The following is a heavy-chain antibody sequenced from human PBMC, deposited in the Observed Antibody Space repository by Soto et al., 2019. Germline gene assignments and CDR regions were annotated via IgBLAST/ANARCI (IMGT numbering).Heavy chain of an antibody. CDR1: GFSLSASGVG. D-gene: IGHD3-16*02. V-gene: IGHV2-5*02. CDR2: IYWDDDK. J-gene: IGHJ4*02. Sequence: QITLKESGPPLVKPTQTLTLTCTFSGFSLSASGVGVGWIRQPPGKALEWLALIYWDDDKRYNPSLKSRLTITKDTSKNQVVLTMTNMDPVDTATYYCVHSYRDTNSYYYFFDYWGQGTLVTVSS. CDR3: VHSYRDTNSYYYFFDY.